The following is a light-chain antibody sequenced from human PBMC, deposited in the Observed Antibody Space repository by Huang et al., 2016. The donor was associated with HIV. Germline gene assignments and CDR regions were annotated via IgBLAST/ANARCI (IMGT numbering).Light chain of an antibody. Sequence: EILMTQSPAVLSVSPGDRVTLSCRASQNVYSKLAWYQQKPGQAPRLLIDGSSTRATDVPARFSGGGSGTEYTLNITRVQSGDFGLYYCQQYNNWPPWTFGQGTNVEV. J-gene: IGKJ1*01. V-gene: IGKV3-15*01. CDR1: QNVYSK. CDR2: GSS. CDR3: QQYNNWPPWT.